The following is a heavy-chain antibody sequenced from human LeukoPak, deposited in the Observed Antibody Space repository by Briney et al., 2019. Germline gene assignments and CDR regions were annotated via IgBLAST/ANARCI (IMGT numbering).Heavy chain of an antibody. V-gene: IGHV3-13*01. CDR1: GFTFSSYD. J-gene: IGHJ4*02. CDR2: IGTAGDT. CDR3: ARGINYYDSSGFDY. D-gene: IGHD3-22*01. Sequence: GGSLRVSCAASGFTFSSYDMHWVRQATGKGLEWVSAIGTAGDTYYPGSVKGRFTISRENAKNSLYLQMNSLRAGDTAVYYCARGINYYDSSGFDYWGQGTLVTVSS.